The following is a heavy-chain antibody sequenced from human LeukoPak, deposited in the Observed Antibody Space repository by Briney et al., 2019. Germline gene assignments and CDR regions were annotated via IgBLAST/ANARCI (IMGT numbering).Heavy chain of an antibody. CDR3: AKSIASAGTNSCYYMDV. J-gene: IGHJ6*03. V-gene: IGHV4-38-2*02. Sequence: SETLSLTCTVSGYSISTGYYWGGIRPPPEKGREWIGSIFHSGTTYYNPSLKSRVTLSVDTSKNQFSLRLSSVTAADTAVYFCAKSIASAGTNSCYYMDVWGKGTTVTVSS. D-gene: IGHD6-13*01. CDR2: IFHSGTT. CDR1: GYSISTGYY.